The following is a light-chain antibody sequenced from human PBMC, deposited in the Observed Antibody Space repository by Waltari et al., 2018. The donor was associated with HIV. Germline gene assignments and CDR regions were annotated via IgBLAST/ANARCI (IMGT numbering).Light chain of an antibody. Sequence: DIQLTQSPSFLSASVGDRVTITCRDSQDIRTYLAWYQQKSGASPNLLIFSASTLQTVAPSRFSGSGSGTEFTLTLSILQPEDFATYYCPQVNSYPFTFGQGTTLEIK. CDR2: SAS. V-gene: IGKV1-9*01. J-gene: IGKJ2*01. CDR3: PQVNSYPFT. CDR1: QDIRTY.